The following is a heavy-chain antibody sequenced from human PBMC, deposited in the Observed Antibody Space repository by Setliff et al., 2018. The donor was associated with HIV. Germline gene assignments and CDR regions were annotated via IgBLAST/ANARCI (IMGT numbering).Heavy chain of an antibody. CDR1: GGTFSSYA. J-gene: IGHJ4*02. CDR2: IIPIFGTA. V-gene: IGHV1-69*13. D-gene: IGHD2-8*01. Sequence: SVKVSCKASGGTFSSYAISWVRQAPGQGLEWMGGIIPIFGTANYAQKFQGRVTITADESTSTAYMELSSLRSEDTAVYYCARKYCTNAVCYKTGEFDYWGQGTLVTAPQ. CDR3: ARKYCTNAVCYKTGEFDY.